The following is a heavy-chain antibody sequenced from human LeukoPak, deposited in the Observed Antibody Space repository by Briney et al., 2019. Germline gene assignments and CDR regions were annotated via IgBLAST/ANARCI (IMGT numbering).Heavy chain of an antibody. CDR3: AKDAARGRVTTKYYYGMDV. Sequence: PGGSLRLSCAASGFTFSSYAMSWVRQAPGKGLEWVSAISGSGGSTYYADSVKGRFTISRDNSKNTLYLQMNSLRAEDTAVYYCAKDAARGRVTTKYYYGMDVWGQGTTVTVSS. D-gene: IGHD4-17*01. J-gene: IGHJ6*02. CDR1: GFTFSSYA. CDR2: ISGSGGST. V-gene: IGHV3-23*01.